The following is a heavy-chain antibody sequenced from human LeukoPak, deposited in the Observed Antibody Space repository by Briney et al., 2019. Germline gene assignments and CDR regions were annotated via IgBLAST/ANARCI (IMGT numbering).Heavy chain of an antibody. D-gene: IGHD2-15*01. CDR2: ISTYNGNT. CDR3: ARGPHVVVVAATVWFDP. Sequence: ASVKVSCKASGYSLTSYGISWVRPAPGQGLEWLGWISTYNGNTNYAQKFQGRVTMTRDTSTSTVYMELSSLRSEDTAVYYCARGPHVVVVAATVWFDPWGQGTLVTVSS. V-gene: IGHV1-18*01. J-gene: IGHJ5*02. CDR1: GYSLTSYG.